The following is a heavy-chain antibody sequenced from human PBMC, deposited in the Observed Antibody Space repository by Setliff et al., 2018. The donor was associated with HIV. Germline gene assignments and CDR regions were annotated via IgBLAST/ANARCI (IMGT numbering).Heavy chain of an antibody. CDR1: GGSFSAYY. CDR3: ARGHLYCTNGVCYTCYYRI. Sequence: SETLSLTCAVYGGSFSAYYWSWIRQSPGKGLEWIGAINHGGSTNYNPSLKSRVTISLDTSKNQFSLKLSSVTAADTAVYYCARGHLYCTNGVCYTCYYRIWGQGTLVTVSS. V-gene: IGHV4-34*01. J-gene: IGHJ4*02. CDR2: INHGGST. D-gene: IGHD2-8*01.